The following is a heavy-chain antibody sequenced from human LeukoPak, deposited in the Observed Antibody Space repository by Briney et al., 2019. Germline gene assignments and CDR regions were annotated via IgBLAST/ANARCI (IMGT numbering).Heavy chain of an antibody. Sequence: ASVKVSCKASGYTFTSYAMNWVRQAPGQGLEWMGWMNPNSGNTGYAQKFQGRVTITRNTSIITAYMELSSLRSEDTAVYYCARADWKQSFDYWGQGTLVTVSS. CDR3: ARADWKQSFDY. V-gene: IGHV1-8*03. CDR2: MNPNSGNT. J-gene: IGHJ4*02. CDR1: GYTFTSYA. D-gene: IGHD1-1*01.